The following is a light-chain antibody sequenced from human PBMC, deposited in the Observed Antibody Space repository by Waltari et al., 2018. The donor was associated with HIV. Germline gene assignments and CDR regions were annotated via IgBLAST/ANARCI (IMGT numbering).Light chain of an antibody. CDR2: EVT. CDR3: CSFAGSTSWV. Sequence: QSALTQPASVSGSPGQSITFSCTGTSSEIGSYHLVSWYQHHPGKAPRLMIYEVTKRPSGVAYRLSGSKSGNTASLTISGLQAEDEADYYCCSFAGSTSWVFGGGTKLTVL. CDR1: SSEIGSYHL. V-gene: IGLV2-23*02. J-gene: IGLJ3*02.